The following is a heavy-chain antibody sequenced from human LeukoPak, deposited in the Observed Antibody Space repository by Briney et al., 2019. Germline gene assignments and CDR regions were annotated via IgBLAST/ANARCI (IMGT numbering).Heavy chain of an antibody. CDR3: ARERPEPAATDNWFDP. CDR1: GGTFSSYA. J-gene: IGHJ5*02. Sequence: ASVKVSCKASGGTFSSYAISWVRQAPGQGLEWMGRIIPIFGTANYAQKFQGRVTITTDESTSTAYMELSSLRSEDTAEYYCARERPEPAATDNWFDPWGQGTLVTVSS. CDR2: IIPIFGTA. D-gene: IGHD2-2*01. V-gene: IGHV1-69*05.